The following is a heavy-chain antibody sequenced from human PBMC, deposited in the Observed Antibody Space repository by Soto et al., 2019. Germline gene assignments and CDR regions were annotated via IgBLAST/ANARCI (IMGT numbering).Heavy chain of an antibody. J-gene: IGHJ3*02. V-gene: IGHV4-31*03. CDR1: GGSISSGGYY. CDR2: IYYSGST. D-gene: IGHD1-7*01. Sequence: SETLSLTCTVSGGSISSGGYYWSWIRQHPGKGLEWIGYIYYSGSTYYNPSLKSRVTISVDTSKNQFSLKLSSVTAADKAVYYCARGELGSDAFDIWGQGTMVTVSS. CDR3: ARGELGSDAFDI.